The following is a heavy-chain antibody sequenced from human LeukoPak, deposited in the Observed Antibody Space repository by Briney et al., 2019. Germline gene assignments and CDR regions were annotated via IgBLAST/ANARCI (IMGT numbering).Heavy chain of an antibody. CDR1: GFTFSNAW. CDR3: TTAYDYGDPYYFDY. J-gene: IGHJ4*02. D-gene: IGHD4-17*01. Sequence: GGSLRLSCAASGFTFSNAWMSWVRQAPGKGLEWVGRIKSKTDGGTTDYAAPVKGRFTISRDDSKNTLYLQMNSLKTEATAVYYCTTAYDYGDPYYFDYWGQGTLVTVSS. CDR2: IKSKTDGGTT. V-gene: IGHV3-15*01.